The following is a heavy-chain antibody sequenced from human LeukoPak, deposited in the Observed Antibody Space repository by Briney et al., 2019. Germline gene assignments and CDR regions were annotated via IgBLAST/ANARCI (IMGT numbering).Heavy chain of an antibody. CDR3: ARDSILYGGNSFDY. V-gene: IGHV1-3*01. CDR2: INAGNGNT. J-gene: IGHJ4*02. D-gene: IGHD4-23*01. CDR1: GYTFTSYA. Sequence: APVKVSCKASGYTFTSYAMHWVRQAPGQRLEWMGWINAGNGNTKYSQEFQGRVTITRDTSASTAYMELRSLRSDDTAVYYCARDSILYGGNSFDYWGQGTLVTVSS.